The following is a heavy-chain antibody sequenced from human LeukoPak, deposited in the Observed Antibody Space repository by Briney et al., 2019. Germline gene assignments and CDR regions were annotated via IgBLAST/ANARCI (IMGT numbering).Heavy chain of an antibody. Sequence: SETLSLTCTVSGGSISSGGYYWSWIRQHPGKGLEWIGYISYSGSTYYNPSLKSRVNISVDTSKNQFSLKLGSVTAADTAVYYCARGFGGRLQFDDRGQGTLVTVAS. CDR1: GGSISSGGYY. CDR3: ARGFGGRLQFDD. D-gene: IGHD2-15*01. J-gene: IGHJ4*02. V-gene: IGHV4-31*03. CDR2: ISYSGST.